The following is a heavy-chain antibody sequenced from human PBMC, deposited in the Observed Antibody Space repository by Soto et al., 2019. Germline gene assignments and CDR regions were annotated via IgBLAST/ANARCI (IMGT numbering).Heavy chain of an antibody. CDR1: GGTFSSYA. CDR2: IIPIFGTA. CDR3: ARAGYCSGGSCYTFDY. J-gene: IGHJ4*02. V-gene: IGHV1-69*13. D-gene: IGHD2-15*01. Sequence: SVKVSCTASGGTFSSYAISWVRQAPGQGLEWMGGIIPIFGTANYAQKFQGRVTITADESTSTAYMELSSLRSEDTAVYYCARAGYCSGGSCYTFDYWGQGTLVTVSS.